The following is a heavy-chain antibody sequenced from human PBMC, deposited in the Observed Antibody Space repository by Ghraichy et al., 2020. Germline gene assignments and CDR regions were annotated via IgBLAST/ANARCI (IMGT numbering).Heavy chain of an antibody. V-gene: IGHV3-7*01. D-gene: IGHD1-26*01. CDR1: GFTFSSYW. Sequence: GGSLRLSCAASGFTFSSYWMSWVRQAPGKGLEWVANIKQDGSEKYYVDSVKGRFTISRDNAKNSLYLQMNSLRAEDTAVYYCARAPRFFGSYPDFDYWGQGTLVTVSS. CDR3: ARAPRFFGSYPDFDY. J-gene: IGHJ4*02. CDR2: IKQDGSEK.